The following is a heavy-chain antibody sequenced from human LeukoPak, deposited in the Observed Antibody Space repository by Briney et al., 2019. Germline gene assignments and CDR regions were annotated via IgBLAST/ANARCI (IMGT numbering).Heavy chain of an antibody. Sequence: ASVKVSCKASGYTFTNYAINWVRLAPGQGLEWVGWISAYNGNTHYAQKFQGRVTMTTDTSTTTDTSTSTTYMELMSLTSDDTAMYYCARGGRYGGNKGLDYWGQGTLVTVSS. CDR3: ARGGRYGGNKGLDY. V-gene: IGHV1-18*01. CDR2: ISAYNGNT. CDR1: GYTFTNYA. J-gene: IGHJ4*02. D-gene: IGHD4-23*01.